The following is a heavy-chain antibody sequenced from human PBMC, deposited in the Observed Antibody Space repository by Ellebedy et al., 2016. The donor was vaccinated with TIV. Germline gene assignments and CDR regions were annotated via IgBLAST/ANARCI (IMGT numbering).Heavy chain of an antibody. CDR3: ARLTTSRIARDVGVAWFGP. CDR1: AFHISPYS. V-gene: IGHV3-23*01. CDR2: ISGLGVYA. D-gene: IGHD6-13*01. J-gene: IGHJ5*02. Sequence: PGGSLRLSCAVSAFHISPYSMTWVRQAPGKGLEYVPVISGLGVYAYYAELAKGRFTIFKDESQNTLYLQMNRLRADDTAVYYCARLTTSRIARDVGVAWFGPWGQGTLVTVSS.